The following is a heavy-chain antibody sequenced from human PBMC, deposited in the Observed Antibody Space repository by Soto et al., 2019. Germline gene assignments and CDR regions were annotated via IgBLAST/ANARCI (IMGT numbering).Heavy chain of an antibody. CDR1: GFTFSSYA. J-gene: IGHJ6*02. Sequence: GGSLRLSCAASGFTFSSYAMSWVRQAPGKGLEWVSAISGSGGSTYYADSVKGRFTISRDNSKNTLYLQMNSLRAEDTAVYYCAKDRDRTTYYDSSGYFYYYYYGMDVWGQGTTVTVSS. V-gene: IGHV3-23*01. CDR3: AKDRDRTTYYDSSGYFYYYYYGMDV. CDR2: ISGSGGST. D-gene: IGHD3-22*01.